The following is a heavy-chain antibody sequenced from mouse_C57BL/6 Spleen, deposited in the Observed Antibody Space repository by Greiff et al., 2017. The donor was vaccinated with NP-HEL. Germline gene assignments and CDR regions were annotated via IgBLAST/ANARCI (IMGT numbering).Heavy chain of an antibody. CDR2: IDPENGDT. CDR3: TTSGYGSSYAWFAY. V-gene: IGHV14-4*01. CDR1: GFNIKDDY. Sequence: VQLKESGAELVRPGASVKLSCTASGFNIKDDYMHWVKQRPEQGLEWIGWIDPENGDTEYASKFQGKATITADTSSNTAYLQLSSLTSEDTAVYYCTTSGYGSSYAWFAYWGQGTLVTVSA. D-gene: IGHD1-1*01. J-gene: IGHJ3*01.